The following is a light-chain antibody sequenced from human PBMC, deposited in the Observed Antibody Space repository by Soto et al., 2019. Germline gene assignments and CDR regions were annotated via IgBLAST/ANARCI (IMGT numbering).Light chain of an antibody. CDR3: ATWDDSLNMV. CDR1: RSNIGNNY. V-gene: IGLV1-47*02. J-gene: IGLJ3*02. Sequence: QSVLTQPPSASGTPGQRVTVSCSGSRSNIGNNYVYWYQQVPGTAPKLLMHSNNQRPSGVPDRFSASKSDSSASLAISGLRSEDEADYYCATWDDSLNMVFGRGTKLTVL. CDR2: SNN.